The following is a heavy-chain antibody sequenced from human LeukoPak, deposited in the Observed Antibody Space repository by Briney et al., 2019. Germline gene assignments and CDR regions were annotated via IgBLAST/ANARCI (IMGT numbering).Heavy chain of an antibody. CDR1: GFTFSSYA. CDR2: ISYDGSNK. J-gene: IGHJ4*02. CDR3: ARNLREYYYDSSGYYYFDY. V-gene: IGHV3-30-3*01. Sequence: QPGGSLRLSCAASGFTFSSYAMHWVRQAPGKGLEWVAVISYDGSNKYYADSVKGRFTISRDNSKNTLYLQMNSLRAEDTAVYYCARNLREYYYDSSGYYYFDYWGQGTLVTVSS. D-gene: IGHD3-22*01.